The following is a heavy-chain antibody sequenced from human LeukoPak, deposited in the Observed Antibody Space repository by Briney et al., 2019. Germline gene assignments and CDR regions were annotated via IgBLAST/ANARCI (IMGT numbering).Heavy chain of an antibody. J-gene: IGHJ4*02. CDR1: GFTFDDYA. D-gene: IGHD6-13*01. CDR2: ITWNSVTI. V-gene: IGHV3-9*01. CDR3: AKGRGGSRWYSLDY. Sequence: GRSLRLSCAASGFTFDDYAIHWVRHAPGKGLEWVSGITWNSVTIAYGDSVKGRFTISRDNAKNSLYLQMNSLRAEDTALYYCAKGRGGSRWYSLDYWGQGTLVTVSS.